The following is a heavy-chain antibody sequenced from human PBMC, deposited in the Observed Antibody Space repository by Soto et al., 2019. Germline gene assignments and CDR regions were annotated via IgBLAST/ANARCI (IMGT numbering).Heavy chain of an antibody. Sequence: EVQLVESGGGLVQPGGSLRLSCAASGFTFSSYWMHWVRQAPGKGLVWVSRINSDGSSTSYADSVKGRFTISRDNAKNTLYLQMNSLRAEDTAVYYCARVRAPLRVLEWFPFYYWGQGTLVTVSS. J-gene: IGHJ4*02. CDR1: GFTFSSYW. CDR3: ARVRAPLRVLEWFPFYY. CDR2: INSDGSST. D-gene: IGHD3-3*01. V-gene: IGHV3-74*01.